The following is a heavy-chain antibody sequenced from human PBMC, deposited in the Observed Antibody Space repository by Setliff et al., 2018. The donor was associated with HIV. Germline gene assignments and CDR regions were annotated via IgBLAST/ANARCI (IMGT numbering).Heavy chain of an antibody. CDR1: DYTLTSYG. CDR3: ARNWHSNSPYYFDY. D-gene: IGHD6-13*01. J-gene: IGHJ4*02. CDR2: ISGYRDT. V-gene: IGHV1-18*01. Sequence: ASVKVSCKASDYTLTSYGFTWVRQAPGQGLEWMGWISGYRDTNYAQKFQGRVTMTVDTSTSTAYMELRSLRSDDTAVYYCARNWHSNSPYYFDYWGQGTPVTVSS.